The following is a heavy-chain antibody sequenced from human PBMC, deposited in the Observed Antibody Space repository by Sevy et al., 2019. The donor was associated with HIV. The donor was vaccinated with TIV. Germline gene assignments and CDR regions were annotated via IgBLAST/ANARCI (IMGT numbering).Heavy chain of an antibody. J-gene: IGHJ6*02. CDR2: ISAYKGNT. Sequence: ASVKVSCKASGYTFTSYGISWVRQAPGQGLEWMGWISAYKGNTNYAQKLQGRVTMTTDTSPSTAYMELRSLRSDDTAVYYCARDLSNTSSYYYYYGMDVWGQGTTVTVSS. V-gene: IGHV1-18*01. D-gene: IGHD2-2*02. CDR3: ARDLSNTSSYYYYYGMDV. CDR1: GYTFTSYG.